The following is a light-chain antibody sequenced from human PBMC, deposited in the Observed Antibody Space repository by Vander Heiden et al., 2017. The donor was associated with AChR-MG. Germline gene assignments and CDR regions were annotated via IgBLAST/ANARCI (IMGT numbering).Light chain of an antibody. CDR3: QAWDSSSVRVV. CDR2: EDR. Sequence: SYELTQPPSVSVPPGQTASITCFGDKLAGKFASWYQQKPGQSPVAGIYEDRKQPSGIPERFSGCNSGNAATLTISGTQPMDEADEYCQAWDSSSVRVVVGGGTKLTVL. V-gene: IGLV3-1*01. J-gene: IGLJ2*01. CDR1: KLAGKF.